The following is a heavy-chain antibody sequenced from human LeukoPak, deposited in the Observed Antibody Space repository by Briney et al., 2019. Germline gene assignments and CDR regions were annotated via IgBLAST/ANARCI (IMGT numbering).Heavy chain of an antibody. V-gene: IGHV1-69*04. J-gene: IGHJ6*04. Sequence: ASVKVSCKASGGTFSSYAISWVRQAPGQGLEWMGRIIPIFGIANYAQKLQGRVTMTTDTSTSTAYMELRSLRSDDTAVYYCATQGFCSGGSCYSPYYYYGMDVWGKGTTVTVSS. CDR2: IIPIFGIA. CDR3: ATQGFCSGGSCYSPYYYYGMDV. CDR1: GGTFSSYA. D-gene: IGHD2-15*01.